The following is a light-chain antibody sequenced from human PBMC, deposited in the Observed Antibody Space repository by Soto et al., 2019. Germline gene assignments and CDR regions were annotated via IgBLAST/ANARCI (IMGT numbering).Light chain of an antibody. CDR3: QQRGNWIT. V-gene: IGKV3-11*01. Sequence: EIVLTQSPATLSLSPGERATLSCRASQSVSSYLAWYQQKPGQAPRLLIYDASNRATGIPTRFSASGSGTDSILTISSLEPEDSAVYCCQQRGNWITFGPGTRLEIK. CDR1: QSVSSY. CDR2: DAS. J-gene: IGKJ5*01.